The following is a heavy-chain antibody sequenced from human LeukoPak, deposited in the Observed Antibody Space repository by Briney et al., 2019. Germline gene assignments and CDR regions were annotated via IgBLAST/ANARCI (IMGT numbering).Heavy chain of an antibody. D-gene: IGHD3-10*01. J-gene: IGHJ4*02. CDR3: ARDLAYYYANNYD. CDR2: IDSSNYK. V-gene: IGHV3-21*01. CDR1: GFTFSIYS. Sequence: GGSLRLSCAASGFTFSIYSMNWVRQAPGKGLEWVSSIDSSNYKYYADSVRGRFTVSRDNAKNSLYLQMNSLRAEDTAIYYCARDLAYYYANNYDWGQGTLVTASS.